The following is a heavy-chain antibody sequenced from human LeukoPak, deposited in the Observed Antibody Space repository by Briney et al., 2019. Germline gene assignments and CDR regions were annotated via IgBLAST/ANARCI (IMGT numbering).Heavy chain of an antibody. CDR3: ATLYGGQRADGY. Sequence: GGSLRLSCAASGFIVTNNYMSWVRQAPGKGLEWVSAIYGGDTTDYAASVKGRFIISRDMSKNTLYLQMNTVRIEDTAVYYCATLYGGQRADGYWGQGTLVIVSS. J-gene: IGHJ4*02. CDR2: IYGGDTT. V-gene: IGHV3-53*01. D-gene: IGHD2-15*01. CDR1: GFIVTNNY.